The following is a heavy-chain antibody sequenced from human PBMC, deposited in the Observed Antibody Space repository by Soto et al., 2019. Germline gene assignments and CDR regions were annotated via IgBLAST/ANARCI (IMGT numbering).Heavy chain of an antibody. CDR2: IYPGDSDT. D-gene: IGHD2-2*02. J-gene: IGHJ6*03. V-gene: IGHV5-51*01. CDR1: GYSFTSYW. CDR3: ARQIQYCSSTSCYTDFGYYYYMDV. Sequence: GESLKISCKGSGYSFTSYWIGWVRQMPGKGLEWMGIIYPGDSDTRYSPSFQGQVTISADKSISTAYLQWSSLKASDTAMYYCARQIQYCSSTSCYTDFGYYYYMDVWGKGTTVTVSS.